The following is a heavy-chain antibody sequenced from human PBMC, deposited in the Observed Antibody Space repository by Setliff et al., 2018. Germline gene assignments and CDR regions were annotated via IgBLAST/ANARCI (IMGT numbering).Heavy chain of an antibody. CDR1: GASLSSGTYY. J-gene: IGHJ5*02. CDR3: ARQFWIAITAPSWIDP. CDR2: IYYRGDT. D-gene: IGHD3-3*01. V-gene: IGHV4-39*01. Sequence: PSETLSLTCTVSGASLSSGTYYWGWIRQPPGKGLEWIGRIYYRGDTYYNASLKGRLTISVDTAQNQFSLRLTSVTAADTAVYYCARQFWIAITAPSWIDPWGQGTLVTVSS.